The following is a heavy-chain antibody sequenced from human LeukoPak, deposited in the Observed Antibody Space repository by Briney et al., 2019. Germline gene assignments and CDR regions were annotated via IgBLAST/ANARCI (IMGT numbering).Heavy chain of an antibody. J-gene: IGHJ3*02. CDR2: ISSSSSYI. V-gene: IGHV3-21*01. D-gene: IGHD6-13*01. Sequence: PGGSLRLSCAASGFTFSSYSMNWVRQAPGKGLEWVSSISSSSSYIYYADSVKGRFTISRDNAKNSLYLQMNSLRAEDTAVYYCARDGSSSVILDAFDIWGQGTMVTVSS. CDR1: GFTFSSYS. CDR3: ARDGSSSVILDAFDI.